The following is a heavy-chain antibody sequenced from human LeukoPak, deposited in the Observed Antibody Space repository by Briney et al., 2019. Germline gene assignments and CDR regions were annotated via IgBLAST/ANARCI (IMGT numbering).Heavy chain of an antibody. CDR2: ISGSGGST. D-gene: IGHD6-6*01. CDR1: GFTFSSYA. V-gene: IGHV3-23*01. J-gene: IGHJ4*02. CDR3: ASYTSSSAHSN. Sequence: PGGSLRLSCAASGFTFSSYAMSWVRQAPGKGLEWVSAISGSGGSTYYADSVKGRFTISGDYSKNTLYLQMNGLRAEDTAVYYCASYTSSSAHSNWGQGTLVTVSS.